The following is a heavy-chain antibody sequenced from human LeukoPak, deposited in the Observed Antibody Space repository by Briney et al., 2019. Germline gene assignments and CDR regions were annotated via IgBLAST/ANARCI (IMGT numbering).Heavy chain of an antibody. J-gene: IGHJ4*02. CDR1: GFTFSSYA. CDR2: ISYDGSNK. Sequence: PGRSLRLSCAASGFTFSSYAMHWVRQAPGKGLEWVAVISYDGSNKYYADSVKGRFTISRDNSKNTLYLQMNSLRAEDTAVYYCARGGSHPRALDYWGQGTLVTVSS. D-gene: IGHD6-13*01. V-gene: IGHV3-30-3*01. CDR3: ARGGSHPRALDY.